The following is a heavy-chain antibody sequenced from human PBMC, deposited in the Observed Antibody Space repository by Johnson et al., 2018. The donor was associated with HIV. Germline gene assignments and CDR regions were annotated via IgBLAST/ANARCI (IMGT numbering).Heavy chain of an antibody. Sequence: MQLVEFGGGLVQPGGSLRLSCAASGFTFSSYAMSWVRQAPGQGLEWVSAISGSGGSTFYADSVKGRFTISRDNSKNTLYLQMNSLRAEDTAVYYCARDSTAGPDKGLDYVGAFDIWGQGTMVTVSS. CDR3: ARDSTAGPDKGLDYVGAFDI. J-gene: IGHJ3*02. CDR1: GFTFSSYA. D-gene: IGHD4-17*01. V-gene: IGHV3-23*04. CDR2: ISGSGGST.